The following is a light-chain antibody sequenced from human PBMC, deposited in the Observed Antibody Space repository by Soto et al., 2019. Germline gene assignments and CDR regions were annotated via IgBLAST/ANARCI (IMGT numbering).Light chain of an antibody. J-gene: IGKJ4*01. CDR1: QSVSSY. CDR2: DAS. CDR3: KKRSNWPPVT. Sequence: EIVLTQSPATLSLSPGERATLSCRASQSVSSYLAWYQQKPGQAPRLLIYDASNRATGIPARFSGSGSGTDFTLTISSLEPEDFAIYYCKKRSNWPPVTFGGGPRWRSN. V-gene: IGKV3-11*01.